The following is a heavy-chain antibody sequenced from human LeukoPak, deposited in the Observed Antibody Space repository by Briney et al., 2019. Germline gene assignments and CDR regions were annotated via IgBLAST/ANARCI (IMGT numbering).Heavy chain of an antibody. V-gene: IGHV4-38-2*02. Sequence: SETLSLTCTVSGYSISSGYYWGWIRQPPGKGLEWIGSIYHSGSTYYNPSLKSRVTISVDTSKNQFSLKLSSVTAADTAVYYCARLTTVTTADYFDYWGQGTLVTVSS. J-gene: IGHJ4*02. D-gene: IGHD4-17*01. CDR2: IYHSGST. CDR1: GYSISSGYY. CDR3: ARLTTVTTADYFDY.